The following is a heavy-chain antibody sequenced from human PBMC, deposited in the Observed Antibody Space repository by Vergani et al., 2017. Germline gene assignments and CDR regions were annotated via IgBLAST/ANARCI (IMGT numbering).Heavy chain of an antibody. CDR3: AKEGIAAGRAAFFTKYYFDY. Sequence: QVQLVESGGGVVQPGGSLRLSCAASGFTFSSYGMHWVRQAPGKGLEWVAFIRHDGSNKYYADSVKGRFTISRDNSKNTLYLQMNSLRAEDTAVYYCAKEGIAAGRAAFFTKYYFDYWGQGTLVTVSS. CDR2: IRHDGSNK. CDR1: GFTFSSYG. J-gene: IGHJ4*02. D-gene: IGHD6-13*01. V-gene: IGHV3-30*02.